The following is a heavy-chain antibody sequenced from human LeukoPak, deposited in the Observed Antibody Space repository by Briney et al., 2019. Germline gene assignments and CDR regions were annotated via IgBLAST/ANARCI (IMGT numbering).Heavy chain of an antibody. J-gene: IGHJ5*02. D-gene: IGHD2-15*01. CDR3: ARGALGYCSGGSCYRFDP. CDR1: GGTFSSYA. V-gene: IGHV1-69*04. CDR2: IIPILGIA. Sequence: SVKVSCKASGGTFSSYAISWVRQAPGQGLEWKGRIIPILGIANYAQKFQGRVTITADKSTSTAYMELSSLRSEDTAVYYCARGALGYCSGGSCYRFDPWGQGTLVTVSS.